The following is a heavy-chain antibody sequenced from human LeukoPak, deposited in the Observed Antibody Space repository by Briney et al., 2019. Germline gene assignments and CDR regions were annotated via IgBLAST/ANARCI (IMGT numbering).Heavy chain of an antibody. Sequence: SGGSLRLSCAASGFTCSSYEMNWVRQAPGKGLEWGSYISSSGSTIYYADSVKGRFNISRDNAKNSLYLQMNSLRAEDTAVYYCAELGITMIGGVWGKGTTVTISS. CDR2: ISSSGSTI. CDR3: AELGITMIGGV. D-gene: IGHD3-10*02. V-gene: IGHV3-48*03. J-gene: IGHJ6*04. CDR1: GFTCSSYE.